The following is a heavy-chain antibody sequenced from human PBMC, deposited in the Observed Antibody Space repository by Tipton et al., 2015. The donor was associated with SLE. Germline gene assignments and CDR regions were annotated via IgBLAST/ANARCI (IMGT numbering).Heavy chain of an antibody. J-gene: IGHJ4*02. D-gene: IGHD4-17*01. CDR3: AKDYNHDNADYN. CDR2: MHHNGST. CDR1: GFIVGGTY. V-gene: IGHV4-38-2*01. Sequence: LRLSCVGSGFIVGGTYMSWVRQAPGKGLEWVATMHHNGSTYYNPSLRSRVAVSMDTSRNQFSLRLKSVTAADTAVYYCAKDYNHDNADYNWGQGTLVIVSS.